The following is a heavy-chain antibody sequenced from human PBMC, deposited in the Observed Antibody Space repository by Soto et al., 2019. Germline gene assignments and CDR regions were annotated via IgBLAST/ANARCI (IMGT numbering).Heavy chain of an antibody. V-gene: IGHV1-18*01. CDR1: GYTFTSYG. CDR3: APRSPAFDY. J-gene: IGHJ4*02. Sequence: QVQLVQSGPEVKKPGASVKVSCKTSGYTFTSYGISWVRQAPGQGLEWMGWITTDKGKTTYAQKVQGSVTMTRDTSPSTAYMELRSLRSDDTAVYYCAPRSPAFDYWGQGTLVTVSS. CDR2: ITTDKGKT.